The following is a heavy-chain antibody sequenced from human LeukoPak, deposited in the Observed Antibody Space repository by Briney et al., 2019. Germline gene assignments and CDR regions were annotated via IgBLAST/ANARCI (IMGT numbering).Heavy chain of an antibody. J-gene: IGHJ6*03. Sequence: SETLSLTCTVSGGSISSYYWSWIRQPAGKGLEWIGRIYTSGSTNYNPSLKSRVTMSVDTSKNQFSLKLSSVTAADTAVYYCASEERLECSPDYYYYYMDVWGKGTTVTVSS. V-gene: IGHV4-4*07. CDR2: IYTSGST. CDR3: ASEERLECSPDYYYYYMDV. CDR1: GGSISSYY. D-gene: IGHD3-3*01.